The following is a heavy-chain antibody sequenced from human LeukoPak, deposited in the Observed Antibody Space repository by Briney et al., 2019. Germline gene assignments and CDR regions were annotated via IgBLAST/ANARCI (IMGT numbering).Heavy chain of an antibody. CDR1: GGSVSSGSYF. J-gene: IGHJ4*02. CDR3: AKDGEGTGYFDY. CDR2: INFSGYT. V-gene: IGHV4-61*01. Sequence: SETLSLTCAVSGGSVSSGSYFWTWIRQPPGKGLECIGYINFSGYTKYSPSLKSRATISIDASKNQFSLKLSSVTAADTAVYYCAKDGEGTGYFDYWGQGTLVTVSS. D-gene: IGHD7-27*01.